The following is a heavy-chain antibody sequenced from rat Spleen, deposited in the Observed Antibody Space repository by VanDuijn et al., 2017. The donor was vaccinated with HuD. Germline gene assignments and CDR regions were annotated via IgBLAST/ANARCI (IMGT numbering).Heavy chain of an antibody. CDR3: ARADIGAIYTDGI. D-gene: IGHD1-2*01. CDR2: IWGNGSP. J-gene: IGHJ2*01. V-gene: IGHV2-13*01. CDR1: GFSLSNDG. Sequence: QVQLKESGPGLVQPLQTLSLTCIVSGFSLSNDGVIWVRQPPGKGLEWMRVIWGNGSPNYNSALKSRLSISRDTSKSQVYLKRNSLQTEDTATYYCARADIGAIYTDGIWGQGVMVTVSS.